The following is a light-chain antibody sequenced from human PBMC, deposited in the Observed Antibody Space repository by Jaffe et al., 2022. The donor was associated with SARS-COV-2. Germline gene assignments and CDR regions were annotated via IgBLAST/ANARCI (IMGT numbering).Light chain of an antibody. Sequence: DIQMTQSPSSLSASVGERVTITCRASQGIGINLAWFQQKAGKAPKSLIYGATVLQSGVPSKFSGSGSETEFTLTIRSLQPEDFATYYCQQYNSYPLTFGGGTRVEIK. CDR3: QQYNSYPLT. J-gene: IGKJ4*01. V-gene: IGKV1-16*02. CDR2: GAT. CDR1: QGIGIN.